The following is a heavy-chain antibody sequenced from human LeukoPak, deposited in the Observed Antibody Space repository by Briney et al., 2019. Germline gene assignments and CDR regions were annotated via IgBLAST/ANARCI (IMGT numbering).Heavy chain of an antibody. CDR2: INPNIGDA. CDR1: GYTFTGYF. Sequence: ASVKVSRKATGYTFTGYFMHWVRQAPGQGLEWMGWINPNIGDASYAQKFQGRVTMTRDRSINTAYMELSRLTSDDTAVYYCARMDLDGGDSIGFDSWGQGTLVTVSS. V-gene: IGHV1-2*02. D-gene: IGHD2-21*02. J-gene: IGHJ5*01. CDR3: ARMDLDGGDSIGFDS.